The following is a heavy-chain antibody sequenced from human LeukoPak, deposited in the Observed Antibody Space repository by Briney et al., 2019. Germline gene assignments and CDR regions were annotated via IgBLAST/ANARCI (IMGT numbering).Heavy chain of an antibody. J-gene: IGHJ2*01. CDR1: GFTFSSYG. Sequence: PGRSLRLSCAASGFTFSSYGMHWVRQAPGKGLEWVAVISYDGGNKYYADSVKGRFTISRDNSKNTLYLQMNSLRAEDTAVYYCAKMVGYFDLWGRGTLVTVSS. V-gene: IGHV3-30*18. CDR3: AKMVGYFDL. D-gene: IGHD3-10*01. CDR2: ISYDGGNK.